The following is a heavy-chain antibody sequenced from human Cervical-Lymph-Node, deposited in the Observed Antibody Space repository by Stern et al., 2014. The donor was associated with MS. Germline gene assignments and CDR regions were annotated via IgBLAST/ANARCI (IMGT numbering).Heavy chain of an antibody. Sequence: QVQLGQSGAEVKKPGSSVKVSCTASGGTFSSYAINWVRLAPGQGPEWMGGIIPIVGTANYAQKFQGRVTITADESTSTAYMELSSLRSEDTAVYYCARDRRHYDTSGGYYFDSWGQGTLVTVSS. CDR3: ARDRRHYDTSGGYYFDS. CDR2: IIPIVGTA. V-gene: IGHV1-69*01. D-gene: IGHD3-22*01. CDR1: GGTFSSYA. J-gene: IGHJ4*02.